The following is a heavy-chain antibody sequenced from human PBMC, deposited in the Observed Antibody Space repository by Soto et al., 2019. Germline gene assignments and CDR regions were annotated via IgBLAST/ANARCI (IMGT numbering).Heavy chain of an antibody. CDR2: IWYDGSNK. J-gene: IGHJ6*02. Sequence: GGSLRLSCAASGFTFSSYGMHWVRQAPGKGLGWVAVIWYDGSNKYYADSVKGRFTISXXXXXXTXYXQXXXLRAXDTAVYYCASQFYSGSYYYYGMDVWGQGTTVTVS. V-gene: IGHV3-33*01. CDR1: GFTFSSYG. D-gene: IGHD1-26*01. CDR3: ASQFYSGSYYYYGMDV.